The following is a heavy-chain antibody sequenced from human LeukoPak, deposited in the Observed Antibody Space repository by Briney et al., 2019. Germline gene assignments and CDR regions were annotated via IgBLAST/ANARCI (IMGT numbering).Heavy chain of an antibody. Sequence: PSETLSLTCAVYGGSLSGYYWSWIRQPPGKGLEWIGEINHSGSTNYNPSLKSRVTISVDTSKNQFSPKLSSVTAADTAVYYCATDLPAGYSSSWYYYGMDVWGQGTTVTVSS. CDR3: ATDLPAGYSSSWYYYGMDV. D-gene: IGHD6-13*01. V-gene: IGHV4-34*01. CDR2: INHSGST. J-gene: IGHJ6*02. CDR1: GGSLSGYY.